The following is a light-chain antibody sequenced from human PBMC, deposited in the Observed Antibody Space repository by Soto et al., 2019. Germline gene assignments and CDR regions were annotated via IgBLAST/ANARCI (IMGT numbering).Light chain of an antibody. Sequence: DIHMTQSPSTLSASVGDRVTITCRASQSISIWLAWYQQKPGRAPNLLIYGTSRLESGVPSRFSGSGSGTEFTLTISSLQPDDFATYYCQHYNAYSWTFGQGTKVEIK. V-gene: IGKV1-5*03. CDR2: GTS. J-gene: IGKJ1*01. CDR3: QHYNAYSWT. CDR1: QSISIW.